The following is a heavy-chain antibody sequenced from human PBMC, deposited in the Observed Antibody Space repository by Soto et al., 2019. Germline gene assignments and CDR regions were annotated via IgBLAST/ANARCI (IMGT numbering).Heavy chain of an antibody. Sequence: SETLSLTCAVYGGSFSGYYWSWIRQPPGKGLEWIGEINHSGSTNYNPSLKSRVTISVDTSKNQFSLKLSSVTAADTAVYYCARGSGYSGYDFHPPYYFEYWGQGTLVTVSS. D-gene: IGHD5-12*01. CDR2: INHSGST. J-gene: IGHJ4*02. V-gene: IGHV4-34*01. CDR3: ARGSGYSGYDFHPPYYFEY. CDR1: GGSFSGYY.